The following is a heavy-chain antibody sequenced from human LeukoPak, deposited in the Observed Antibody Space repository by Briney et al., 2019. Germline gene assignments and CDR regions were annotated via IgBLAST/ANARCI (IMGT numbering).Heavy chain of an antibody. D-gene: IGHD2-21*01. V-gene: IGHV3-53*05. CDR2: IYSGGTT. CDR1: GFTVSSNY. J-gene: IGHJ4*02. Sequence: GGSLRLSCAASGFTVSSNYMSWVRQAPGKGLDWVSVIYSGGTTYYADSVKGRFTISRDNSKNTLYLQMNSLRAEDTAVYYCARVPSHGWPYSGLDYWGQGTLVTVSS. CDR3: ARVPSHGWPYSGLDY.